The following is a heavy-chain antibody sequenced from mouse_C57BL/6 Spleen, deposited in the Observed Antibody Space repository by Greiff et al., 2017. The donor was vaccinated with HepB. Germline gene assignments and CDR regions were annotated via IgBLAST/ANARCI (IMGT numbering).Heavy chain of an antibody. Sequence: QVQLQQPGAELVKPGASVKLSCKASGYTFTSYWMQWVKQRPGQGLEWIGEIDPSDSYTNYNQKFKGKATLTVDTSSSTAYMQLSSLTSEDSAVYYCARGRGSSQAWFAYWGQGTLVTVSA. V-gene: IGHV1-50*01. CDR2: IDPSDSYT. CDR3: ARGRGSSQAWFAY. J-gene: IGHJ3*01. D-gene: IGHD1-1*01. CDR1: GYTFTSYW.